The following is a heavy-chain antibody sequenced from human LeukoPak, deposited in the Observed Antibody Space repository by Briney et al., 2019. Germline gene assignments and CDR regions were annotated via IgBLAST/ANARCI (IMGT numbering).Heavy chain of an antibody. D-gene: IGHD4-17*01. CDR2: ISSIGYDI. CDR1: GFTFSTYA. V-gene: IGHV3-21*01. J-gene: IGHJ6*01. Sequence: GGSLRLSCAASGFTFSTYAMSWVRQAPGKGLEWVSSISSIGYDIYYADSVKGRFTISRDNAKKSLYLQMSSLRVEDTAVYYCARHGDGFYYGMDVWGQGTTVTVSS. CDR3: ARHGDGFYYGMDV.